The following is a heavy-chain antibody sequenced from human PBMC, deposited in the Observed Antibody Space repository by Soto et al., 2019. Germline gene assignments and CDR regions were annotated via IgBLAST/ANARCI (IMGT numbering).Heavy chain of an antibody. D-gene: IGHD6-6*01. Sequence: EVQLVESGGGLVQPGGSLRLSCAASGFTFSSYEMNWVRQAPGKGLEWVSYISSSGSTIYYAGSVKGRFTISRDNAKKSLYLQMNSLRAEDTAVYYCARDLNGGQLVVDCMDDWGQGTTVTVSS. J-gene: IGHJ6*02. CDR2: ISSSGSTI. CDR3: ARDLNGGQLVVDCMDD. V-gene: IGHV3-48*03. CDR1: GFTFSSYE.